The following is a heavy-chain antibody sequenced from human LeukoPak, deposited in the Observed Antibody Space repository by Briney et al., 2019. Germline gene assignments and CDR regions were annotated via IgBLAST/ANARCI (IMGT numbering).Heavy chain of an antibody. CDR1: GFTFSSYA. V-gene: IGHV3-23*01. D-gene: IGHD5-24*01. CDR3: AKDLERWLQLGYFQH. J-gene: IGHJ1*01. CDR2: ISGSGGRT. Sequence: GGSLRLSCAASGFTFSSYAMSWVRQAPGKGREWVSAISGSGGRTYYADSVKGRFTIARDNSKNTLYLQMNSLRAEDTAVYYCAKDLERWLQLGYFQHWGQGTLVTVSS.